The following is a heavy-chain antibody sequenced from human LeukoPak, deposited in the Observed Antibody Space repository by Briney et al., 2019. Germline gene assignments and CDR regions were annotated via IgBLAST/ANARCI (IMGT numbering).Heavy chain of an antibody. CDR3: ARDGLNDHYFDY. J-gene: IGHJ4*02. CDR2: INPNSGVT. V-gene: IGHV1-2*02. CDR1: GYTFTGYY. D-gene: IGHD1-1*01. Sequence: ASVKVSCKASGYTFTGYYIHWVRQAPGQGLEWMGWINPNSGVTNFAQKFHGRVTMTRDTSISTAYMELSRLRSDDTAMYYCARDGLNDHYFDYWGQGTLVTVSS.